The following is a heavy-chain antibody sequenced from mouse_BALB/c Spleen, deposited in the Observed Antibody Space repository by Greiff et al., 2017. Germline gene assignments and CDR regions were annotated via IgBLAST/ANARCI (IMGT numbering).Heavy chain of an antibody. CDR1: GYSFTGYT. V-gene: IGHV1-18*01. Sequence: EVQLQQSGPELVKPGASMKISCKASGYSFTGYTMNWVKQSHGKNLEWIGLINPYNGGTSYNQKFKGKATLTVDKSSSTAYMELLSLTSEDSAVYYCARKYYYGSSLYYAMDYWGQGTSVTVSS. CDR2: INPYNGGT. J-gene: IGHJ4*01. D-gene: IGHD1-1*01. CDR3: ARKYYYGSSLYYAMDY.